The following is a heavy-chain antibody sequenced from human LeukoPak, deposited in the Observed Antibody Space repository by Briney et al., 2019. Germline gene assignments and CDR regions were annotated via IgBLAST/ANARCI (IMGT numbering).Heavy chain of an antibody. CDR1: GFTFSSYG. Sequence: GSLRLSCAASGFTFSSYGMHWVRQAPGKGLEWVAFIRYDGSNKYYADSVKGRFTISRDNSKNTLYLQMNSLRAEDTAVYYCARGTSSGYFQLYFDYWGQGTLVTVSS. CDR2: IRYDGSNK. D-gene: IGHD3-22*01. CDR3: ARGTSSGYFQLYFDY. V-gene: IGHV3-30*02. J-gene: IGHJ4*02.